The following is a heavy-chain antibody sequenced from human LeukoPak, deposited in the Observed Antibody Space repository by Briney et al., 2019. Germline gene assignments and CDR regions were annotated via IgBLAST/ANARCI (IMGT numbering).Heavy chain of an antibody. CDR1: GFTFSHYG. CDR2: ISGGGSAT. CDR3: AGGAAVYYYGMDV. V-gene: IGHV3-23*01. Sequence: GGSLRLSCAASGFTFSHYGLSWVRQAPGKGLEWVSAISGGGSATYYADSVKGRFTISRDNSKNTLFLQMNTLRADDTAVYYCAGGAAVYYYGMDVWGQGTSVTVSS. J-gene: IGHJ6*02.